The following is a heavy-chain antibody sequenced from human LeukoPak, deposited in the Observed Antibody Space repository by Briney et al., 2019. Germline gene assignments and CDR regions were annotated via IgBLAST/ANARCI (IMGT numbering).Heavy chain of an antibody. CDR1: GFTFSGYW. CDR3: VRGAVGTGVWFDP. CDR2: INIDGATT. Sequence: PGGSLRLSCAASGFTFSGYWMHWVRQAPGKGLEWVSRINIDGATTNYADSVKGRFTISRDNAKITLHLQMNSLRADDTAAYYCVRGAVGTGVWFDPWGQGTLVTVSS. D-gene: IGHD1-26*01. J-gene: IGHJ5*02. V-gene: IGHV3-74*01.